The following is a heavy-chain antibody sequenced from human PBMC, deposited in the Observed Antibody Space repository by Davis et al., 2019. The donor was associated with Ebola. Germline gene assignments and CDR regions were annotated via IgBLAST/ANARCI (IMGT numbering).Heavy chain of an antibody. CDR2: TYHRSKWYY. Sequence: SQTLSLTCAISGDSVSTNRAAWTWIRQSPSRGLEWLGRTYHRSKWYYDYAVSVKSRITINADTSKNQFSLQLNSVTPEDTAVYYCSRGHCTPESCYGWFDPWGQGTLVTVSS. CDR3: SRGHCTPESCYGWFDP. V-gene: IGHV6-1*01. CDR1: GDSVSTNRAA. D-gene: IGHD2-15*01. J-gene: IGHJ5*02.